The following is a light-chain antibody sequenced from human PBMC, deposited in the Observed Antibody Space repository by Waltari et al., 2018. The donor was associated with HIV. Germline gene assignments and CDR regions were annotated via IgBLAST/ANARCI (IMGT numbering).Light chain of an antibody. CDR1: QSVGTY. Sequence: EIVLTQSPVTLSSSPGDRATLPCRASQSVGTYSAWYQQKSGQAPRLLIYDTSNRATGIPARFSGSGSGTDFTLTISSLEPEDFAVYYCQQRFNWVTFGGGTKVELK. CDR2: DTS. V-gene: IGKV3-11*01. CDR3: QQRFNWVT. J-gene: IGKJ4*01.